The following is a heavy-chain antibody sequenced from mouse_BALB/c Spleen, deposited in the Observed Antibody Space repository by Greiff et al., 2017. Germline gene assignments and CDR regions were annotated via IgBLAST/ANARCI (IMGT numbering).Heavy chain of an antibody. J-gene: IGHJ2*01. CDR2: IDPANGNT. V-gene: IGHV14-3*02. Sequence: VQLQQPGAELVMPGASVKMSCKASGYTFTDYWMHWVKQRPEQGLEWIGRIDPANGNTKYDPKFQGKATITADTSSNTAYLQLSSLTSEDTAVYYCARRSYWGQGTTLTVSS. CDR3: ARRSY. CDR1: GYTFTDYW.